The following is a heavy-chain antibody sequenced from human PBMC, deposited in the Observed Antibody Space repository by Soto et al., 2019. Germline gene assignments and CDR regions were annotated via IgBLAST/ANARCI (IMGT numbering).Heavy chain of an antibody. CDR1: DGSISSSYR. CDR3: ARHAVHSSAFTEY. Sequence: LETLSLICPVSDGSISSSYRWSWVSQPPGKGLDWIGSIYYSGSTYYIPSLKSRVNISVDTSKNQFSLKLSSVTAADTAVYYSARHAVHSSAFTEYLGQGTLVTVSP. J-gene: IGHJ4*02. D-gene: IGHD6-19*01. V-gene: IGHV4-39*01. CDR2: IYYSGST.